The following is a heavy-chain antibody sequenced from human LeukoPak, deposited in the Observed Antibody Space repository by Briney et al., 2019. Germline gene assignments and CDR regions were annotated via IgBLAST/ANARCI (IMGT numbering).Heavy chain of an antibody. D-gene: IGHD3-22*01. Sequence: SGGSLRLSCAASGFSFSSYAMNWVRQAPGKGLEWVSGISPSGSSTNYADSVQGRFTVSRDNFKDMLYLQMNSLRAEDTAMYYCAKDWNYDSRGLNYFDYWGQGALVTVSS. CDR1: GFSFSSYA. CDR3: AKDWNYDSRGLNYFDY. J-gene: IGHJ4*02. V-gene: IGHV3-23*01. CDR2: ISPSGSST.